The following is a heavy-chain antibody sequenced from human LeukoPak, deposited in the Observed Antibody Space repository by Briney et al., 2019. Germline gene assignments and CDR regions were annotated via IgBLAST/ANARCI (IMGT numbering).Heavy chain of an antibody. D-gene: IGHD3-9*01. Sequence: GGSLRLSCAASGFTFSSYWMSWVRQAPGKGLEWVANIKQDGSEKYYVDSVKGRFTISRDNAKNSLYLQMNSLRAGDTAVYYCARVMVLDFDWLLSDLDYWGQGTLVTVSS. CDR2: IKQDGSEK. CDR1: GFTFSSYW. CDR3: ARVMVLDFDWLLSDLDY. V-gene: IGHV3-7*04. J-gene: IGHJ4*02.